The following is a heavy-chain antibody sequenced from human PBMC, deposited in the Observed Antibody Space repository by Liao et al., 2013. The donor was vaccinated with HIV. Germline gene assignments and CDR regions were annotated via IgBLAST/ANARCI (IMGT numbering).Heavy chain of an antibody. V-gene: IGHV4-30-2*01. CDR3: ARDSPWWLLPRYYYMDV. D-gene: IGHD2-15*01. CDR2: IFYTGST. CDR1: GGFLNTAGSS. J-gene: IGHJ6*03. Sequence: QLQLQESGSGLVKPSQTLSLTCTVSGGFLNTAGSSWSWIRQAPGKGLEWIAYIFYTGSTFYNPSLQSRVTISLHKSTSQFSLNVTSVTAADTAVYYCARDSPWWLLPRYYYMDVWGKGTTVIVSS.